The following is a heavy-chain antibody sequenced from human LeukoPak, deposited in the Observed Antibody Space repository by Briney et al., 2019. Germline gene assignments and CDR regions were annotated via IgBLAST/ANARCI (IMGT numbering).Heavy chain of an antibody. CDR1: GFTFSSYG. CDR2: ISSSSSYI. Sequence: GGSLRLSCAASGFTFSSYGMSWVRQAPGKGLEWVSSISSSSSYIYYADSVKGRFTISRDNAKNSLYPQMNSLRAEDTAVYYCARAPRRLITMVRGAIDYWGQGTLVTVSS. D-gene: IGHD3-10*01. V-gene: IGHV3-21*01. CDR3: ARAPRRLITMVRGAIDY. J-gene: IGHJ4*02.